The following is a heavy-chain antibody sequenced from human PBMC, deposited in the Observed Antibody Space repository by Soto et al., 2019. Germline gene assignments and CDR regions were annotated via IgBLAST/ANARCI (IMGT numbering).Heavy chain of an antibody. V-gene: IGHV4-34*01. Sequence: SETLSLTCAVYGGSFSGYYWSWIRQPPGKGLEWIGEINHSGSTNYNPSLKSRVTISVDTSKNQFSLKLSSVTAADTAVYYCARGRGSSSLRVYYYYYYMDVWGKGTTVTVSS. CDR3: ARGRGSSSLRVYYYYYYMDV. CDR2: INHSGST. J-gene: IGHJ6*03. CDR1: GGSFSGYY. D-gene: IGHD6-6*01.